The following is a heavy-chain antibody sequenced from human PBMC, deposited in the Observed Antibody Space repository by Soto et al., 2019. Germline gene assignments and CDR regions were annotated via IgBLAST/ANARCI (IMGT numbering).Heavy chain of an antibody. CDR2: IYYSGST. D-gene: IGHD6-13*01. V-gene: IGHV4-61*08. CDR1: GGAITSGDYY. J-gene: IGHJ4*02. Sequence: SETLSLTCTVSGGAITSGDYYWSWIRQPPGKGLEWIGYIYYSGSTNYNPSLKSRSTISVDMSKNQFSLELSSVTAADTAMYYCATIDQYSSTWPKFDYWGQGALVTVSS. CDR3: ATIDQYSSTWPKFDY.